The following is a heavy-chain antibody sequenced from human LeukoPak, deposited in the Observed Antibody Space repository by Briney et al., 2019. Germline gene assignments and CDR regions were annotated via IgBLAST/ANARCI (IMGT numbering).Heavy chain of an antibody. CDR1: EFTFSSYA. Sequence: PGGSLRLSCAASEFTFSSYAMNWVRQAPGKGLEWVSAMSGSGGSTYYADSVKGRFTISRDNSKNTLYLQMNSLRAEDTAVYYCAKASAMIVVVSKHFDYWGQGTLVTVSS. J-gene: IGHJ4*02. V-gene: IGHV3-23*01. CDR3: AKASAMIVVVSKHFDY. D-gene: IGHD3-22*01. CDR2: MSGSGGST.